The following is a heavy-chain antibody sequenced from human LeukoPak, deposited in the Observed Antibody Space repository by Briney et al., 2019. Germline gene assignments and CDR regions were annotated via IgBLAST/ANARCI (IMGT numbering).Heavy chain of an antibody. Sequence: ETLSLTCSVSGASIRSYFWSWIRQSPGKGLEWIGYVYDNDISNFNPSLESRVTILVGRSKSQFSLKLRSVTAADTAVYYCARGLVLATDDAFDIWGPGTMVTVSS. V-gene: IGHV4-59*01. CDR2: VYDNDIS. D-gene: IGHD5-12*01. J-gene: IGHJ3*02. CDR3: ARGLVLATDDAFDI. CDR1: GASIRSYF.